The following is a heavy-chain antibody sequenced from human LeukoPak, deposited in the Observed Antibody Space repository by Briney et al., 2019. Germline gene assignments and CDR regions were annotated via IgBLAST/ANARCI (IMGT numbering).Heavy chain of an antibody. J-gene: IGHJ4*02. V-gene: IGHV4-34*01. CDR2: IYYSGST. CDR1: GGSFSGYY. CDR3: ARGDYSSSSFYDY. D-gene: IGHD6-6*01. Sequence: SETLSLTCAGYGGSFSGYYWSWIRQPPGKGLEWIGNIYYSGSTSYNPSLKSRVTISVDTSKNQFSLKLSSVTAADTAVYSCARGDYSSSSFYDYWGQGTLVTVSS.